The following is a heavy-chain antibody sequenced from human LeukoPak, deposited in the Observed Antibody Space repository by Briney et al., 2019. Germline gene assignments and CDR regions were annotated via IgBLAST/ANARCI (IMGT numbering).Heavy chain of an antibody. V-gene: IGHV4-61*02. CDR2: IYTSGST. Sequence: SETLSLTCTVSGGSISSGSYYWSWIRQPAGKGLEWIGLIYTSGSTNYNPSLKSRVTISVDTSKNQFSLKLSSVTAADTAVYYCAGLPAAIYFDYWGQGTLVTVSS. CDR3: AGLPAAIYFDY. J-gene: IGHJ4*02. CDR1: GGSISSGSYY. D-gene: IGHD2-2*02.